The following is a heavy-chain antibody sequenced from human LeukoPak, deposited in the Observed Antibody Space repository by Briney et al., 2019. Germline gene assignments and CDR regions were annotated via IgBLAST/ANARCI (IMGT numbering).Heavy chain of an antibody. D-gene: IGHD3-22*01. CDR2: IWYDGSNE. CDR1: RFTFSSSG. J-gene: IGHJ4*02. Sequence: GGSLRLSCAASRFTFSSSGMHWVRQAPGKGLEWVALIWYDGSNEYYADSVKGRFTISRDNSKNTLYLQMNSLRVDDTAVYFCARDSLDDDYYDSRPLDHWGQGTLVSVSS. CDR3: ARDSLDDDYYDSRPLDH. V-gene: IGHV3-33*01.